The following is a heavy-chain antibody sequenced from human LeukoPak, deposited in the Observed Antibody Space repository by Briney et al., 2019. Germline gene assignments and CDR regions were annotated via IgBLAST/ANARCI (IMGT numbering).Heavy chain of an antibody. D-gene: IGHD7-27*01. CDR3: TRDVSETGVRGYYYYYYYMDV. J-gene: IGHJ6*03. V-gene: IGHV3-49*04. CDR1: GFTFSSNA. Sequence: PGGSLRLSCAAAGFTFSSNAMSWVRQAPGKGLEWVSFIRSKAYGGTTEYAASVKGRFTISRDDSKSIGYLQMNSLKTEDTAVYYCTRDVSETGVRGYYYYYYYMDVWGKGTTVTVSS. CDR2: IRSKAYGGTT.